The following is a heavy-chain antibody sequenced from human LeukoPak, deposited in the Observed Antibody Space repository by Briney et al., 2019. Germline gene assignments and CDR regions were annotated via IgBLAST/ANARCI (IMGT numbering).Heavy chain of an antibody. CDR2: ISDDGSNE. CDR1: GFTFSSFG. CDR3: AKGLRSGTYYNAFHI. J-gene: IGHJ3*02. Sequence: GGSLRLSCAASGFTFSSFGMHWVRQAPGKGLEWVALISDDGSNEYYADSVKGRFTISRDNSENTLYLQMISLRAEDTAVYYCAKGLRSGTYYNAFHIWGQGTMVTVSS. D-gene: IGHD3-10*01. V-gene: IGHV3-30*18.